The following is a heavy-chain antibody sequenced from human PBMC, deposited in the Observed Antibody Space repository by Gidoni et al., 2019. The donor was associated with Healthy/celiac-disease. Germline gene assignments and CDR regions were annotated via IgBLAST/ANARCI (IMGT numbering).Heavy chain of an antibody. D-gene: IGHD2-15*01. CDR1: GYSFTSYW. V-gene: IGHV5-10-1*03. CDR2: IDPSDSYT. Sequence: EVPLVQSGAEVKKPGESLRISCKGSGYSFTSYWISWVRQMPGRGLEWMGRIDPSDSYTNYIPSFQGHVTISADKSISTAYRQWSSMKASDTAMYYCARRGGYCSGGSCYSDPDYWGQGTLVTVSS. J-gene: IGHJ4*02. CDR3: ARRGGYCSGGSCYSDPDY.